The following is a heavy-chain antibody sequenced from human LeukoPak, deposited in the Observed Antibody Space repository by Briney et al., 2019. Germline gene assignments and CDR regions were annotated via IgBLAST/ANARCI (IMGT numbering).Heavy chain of an antibody. CDR3: ARVDCSDGSCYSPDY. CDR2: ISYSGTT. Sequence: SETLSLTCIVAGGSISSYYWIWIRQPPGKGLEWIGHISYSGTTNYNPSLQSRVTISVDTSKKQFSLKLNSVTAADTAVYYCARVDCSDGSCYSPDYWGQGTLVAVSS. D-gene: IGHD2-15*01. CDR1: GGSISSYY. J-gene: IGHJ4*02. V-gene: IGHV4-59*12.